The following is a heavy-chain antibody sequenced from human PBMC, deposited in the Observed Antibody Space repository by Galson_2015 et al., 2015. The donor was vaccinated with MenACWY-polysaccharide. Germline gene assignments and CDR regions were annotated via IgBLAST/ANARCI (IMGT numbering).Heavy chain of an antibody. CDR2: INSDGSST. J-gene: IGHJ5*02. V-gene: IGHV3-74*01. Sequence: SLRLSCAASGFTFSRNWMHWVRQAPGKGLVWVSRINSDGSSTSYADTVKGRVTISRDNAKNTLYRQMNCLRAEDTAVYYCSKVGPTFSRESAYICFDPCGQGTLVIVSS. D-gene: IGHD2/OR15-2a*01. CDR3: SKVGPTFSRESAYICFDP. CDR1: GFTFSRNW.